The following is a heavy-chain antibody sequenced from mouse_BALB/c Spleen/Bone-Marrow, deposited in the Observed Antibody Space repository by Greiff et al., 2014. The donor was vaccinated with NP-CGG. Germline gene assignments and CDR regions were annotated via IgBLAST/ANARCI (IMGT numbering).Heavy chain of an antibody. V-gene: IGHV5-17*02. J-gene: IGHJ4*01. CDR2: ISSGSSTI. D-gene: IGHD2-4*01. CDR3: TRKGALITHYYAMDY. CDR1: GFTFSSFG. Sequence: VQLKESGGGLVQPGGSRKLSCAATGFTFSSFGMHWVRQAPEKGLEWVAYISSGSSTIYYADTVKGRFTISRDNPKNTLFLQMTSLGSEDTAMYYCTRKGALITHYYAMDYWGQGTSVTVSS.